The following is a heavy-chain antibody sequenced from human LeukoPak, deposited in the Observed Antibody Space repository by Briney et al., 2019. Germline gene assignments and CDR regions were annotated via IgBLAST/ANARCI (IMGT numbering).Heavy chain of an antibody. CDR3: ARGVSMYYYDSSGYTPSD. Sequence: ASVKVSCKASGYTFTSYDINWVRQATGQGLEWMGWMNPNSGNTGYAQKFQGRVTMTRNTSISTAYMELSSLRSEDTAVYYCARGVSMYYYDSSGYTPSDWGQGTLVTVSS. J-gene: IGHJ4*02. D-gene: IGHD3-22*01. CDR1: GYTFTSYD. V-gene: IGHV1-8*01. CDR2: MNPNSGNT.